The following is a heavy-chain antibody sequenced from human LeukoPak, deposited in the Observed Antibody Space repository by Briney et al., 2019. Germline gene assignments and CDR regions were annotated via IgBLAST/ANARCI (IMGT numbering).Heavy chain of an antibody. D-gene: IGHD4-17*01. CDR1: GGSISSGGYY. J-gene: IGHJ4*02. CDR2: IYHSGST. Sequence: SQTLSLTCTVSGGSISSGGYYWSWIRQPPGKGLEWIGYIYHSGSTYYNPSLKSRVTISVDRSKNQFSLKLSSVTAADTAVYYCARDGYGDHGGTFDYWGQGTLVTVSS. V-gene: IGHV4-30-2*01. CDR3: ARDGYGDHGGTFDY.